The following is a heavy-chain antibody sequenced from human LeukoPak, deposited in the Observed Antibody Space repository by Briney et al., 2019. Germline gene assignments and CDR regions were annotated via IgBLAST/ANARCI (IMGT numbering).Heavy chain of an antibody. CDR3: ARVSSWGRYYYYYYMDV. CDR1: GFTFGTYW. V-gene: IGHV3-7*01. CDR2: IKQDGSGK. Sequence: GGSLRLSCAASGFTFGTYWMSWVRQAPGKGLEWVAHIKQDGSGKYYMDSVKGRFTISRDNAKNSLFLQMNSLRAADTAVYYCARVSSWGRYYYYYYMDVWGKGTTVTVPS. J-gene: IGHJ6*03. D-gene: IGHD6-13*01.